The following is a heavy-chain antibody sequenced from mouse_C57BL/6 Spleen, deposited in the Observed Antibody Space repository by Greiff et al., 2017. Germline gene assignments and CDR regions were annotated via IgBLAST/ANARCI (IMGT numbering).Heavy chain of an antibody. Sequence: EVQLQQSGPELVKPGASVKISCKASGYTFTDYYMNWVKQSHGKSLEWIGDINPNNGGTSYNQKFKGKATLTVDKSSSTAYMELRSLTSEDSAVYYCARAGYEYGSSKEYYFDDWGQGTTLTVSS. J-gene: IGHJ2*01. CDR2: INPNNGGT. D-gene: IGHD1-1*01. CDR3: ARAGYEYGSSKEYYFDD. CDR1: GYTFTDYY. V-gene: IGHV1-26*01.